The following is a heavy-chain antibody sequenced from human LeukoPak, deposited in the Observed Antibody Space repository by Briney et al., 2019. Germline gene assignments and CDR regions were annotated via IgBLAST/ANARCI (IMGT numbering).Heavy chain of an antibody. CDR2: IIPILGIA. CDR1: GGTFSSYT. V-gene: IGHV1-69*04. D-gene: IGHD6-6*01. J-gene: IGHJ5*02. CDR3: ARDRGGSSSAFDP. Sequence: SVKVSCKASGGTFSSYTISWVRQAPGQGLEWMGRIIPILGIANYAQKFQGRVTITADKSTSTAYMELSSLRSEDTAVYYCARDRGGSSSAFDPWGQGTLVTVSS.